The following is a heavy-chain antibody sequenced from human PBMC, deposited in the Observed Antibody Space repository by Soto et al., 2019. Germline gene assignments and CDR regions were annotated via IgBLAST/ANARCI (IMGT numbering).Heavy chain of an antibody. Sequence: PGESLKISCQTFGYSFRSYWIGWVRQMPGKGMEWMEIIYPGDSETRFSSSFQGQVTISADKSISTAYLQWSSLMASDTAMYYCARHLHSNSVHITPVSPDYWGQGTLVTVSS. J-gene: IGHJ4*02. D-gene: IGHD4-4*01. CDR3: ARHLHSNSVHITPVSPDY. V-gene: IGHV5-51*01. CDR2: IYPGDSET. CDR1: GYSFRSYW.